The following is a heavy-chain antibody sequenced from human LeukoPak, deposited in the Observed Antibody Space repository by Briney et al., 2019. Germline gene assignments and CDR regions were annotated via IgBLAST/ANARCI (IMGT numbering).Heavy chain of an antibody. CDR2: ISGSGGST. D-gene: IGHD3-10*01. J-gene: IGHJ4*02. V-gene: IGHV3-23*01. CDR1: GFTFSSYA. Sequence: PGGSLRLSCAASGFTFSSYAMSWVRQAPGKWLEWVSAISGSGGSTYYADSVKGRFTISRDNSKNTLYLQMNSLRAEDTAVYYCAKGDVLLWFGELTWGQGTLVTVSS. CDR3: AKGDVLLWFGELT.